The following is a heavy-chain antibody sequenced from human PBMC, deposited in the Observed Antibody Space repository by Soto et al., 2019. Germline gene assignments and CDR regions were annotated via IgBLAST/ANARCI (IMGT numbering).Heavy chain of an antibody. J-gene: IGHJ4*02. CDR2: ISSSSSTI. V-gene: IGHV3-48*02. CDR1: GFTFSAYT. D-gene: IGHD1-26*01. Sequence: EVQLVESGGGLVQPGGSLRLSCAASGFTFSAYTMNWVRQAPGKGLEWVSYISSSSSTIFYADSVKGRFTISRDNAKNSLYLQMNRLRDEDTAVYYCARRGSGTSPNFDYWGQGTLVTGSS. CDR3: ARRGSGTSPNFDY.